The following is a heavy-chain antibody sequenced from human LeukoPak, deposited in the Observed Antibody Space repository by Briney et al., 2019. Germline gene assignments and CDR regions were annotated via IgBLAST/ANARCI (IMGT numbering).Heavy chain of an antibody. V-gene: IGHV4-59*12. CDR1: GGYISSYY. J-gene: IGHJ4*02. Sequence: PSETLSLTCTVSGGYISSYYWSWIRQPPGEGLEWIGYVYYTGSTNYNPSLKSRVTISVDTSKNQFSLKLSSVTAADTAVYYCARDGDYVDYWGQGTLVTVSS. CDR3: ARDGDYVDY. D-gene: IGHD4-17*01. CDR2: VYYTGST.